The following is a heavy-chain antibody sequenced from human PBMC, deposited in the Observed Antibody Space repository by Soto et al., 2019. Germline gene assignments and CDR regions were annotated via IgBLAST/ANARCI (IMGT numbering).Heavy chain of an antibody. D-gene: IGHD3-3*01. J-gene: IGHJ6*02. CDR3: ARDLAGGDRYYDFWSGYPPYYYCGMDV. CDR1: GDSVSSNSAA. CDR2: TYYRSKWYN. Sequence: SQTLSLTCAISGDSVSSNSAAWNWIRQSPSRGLEWLGRTYYRSKWYNDYAVSVKSRITINPDTPKNQFSLQLNSVTPEDTAVYYCARDLAGGDRYYDFWSGYPPYYYCGMDVWGQGTTVTVSS. V-gene: IGHV6-1*01.